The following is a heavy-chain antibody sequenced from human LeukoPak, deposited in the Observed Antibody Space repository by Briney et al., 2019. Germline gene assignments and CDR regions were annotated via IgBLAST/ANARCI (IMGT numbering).Heavy chain of an antibody. CDR1: GFTFANYA. D-gene: IGHD3-10*02. CDR2: ISGYGDSK. J-gene: IGHJ4*02. CDR3: VKARTDMFSLSWFDY. V-gene: IGHV3-23*01. Sequence: PGGSLRISCAASGFTFANYATSWVRQAPGKGLEWVSGISGYGDSKYYAASVNGRFTISRDNSKNTLYLQMNSLGAEDTAVYYCVKARTDMFSLSWFDYWGQGTLVTVSS.